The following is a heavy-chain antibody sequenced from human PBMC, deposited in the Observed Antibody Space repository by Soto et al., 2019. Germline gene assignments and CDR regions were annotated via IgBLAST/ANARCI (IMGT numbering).Heavy chain of an antibody. J-gene: IGHJ4*02. V-gene: IGHV3-23*01. CDR3: AKDCYYDSTGLFFDS. CDR2: ISASGSSV. Sequence: EVQLLESGGALVQPGGSLRLSCEASGFSLGRYAMSWVRQAPGKGLEWISVISASGSSVSYADSVKGRFTISKDNSENTLFLQVNSLRVEDTAVYYCAKDCYYDSTGLFFDSWGQGTLVTVSS. CDR1: GFSLGRYA. D-gene: IGHD3-22*01.